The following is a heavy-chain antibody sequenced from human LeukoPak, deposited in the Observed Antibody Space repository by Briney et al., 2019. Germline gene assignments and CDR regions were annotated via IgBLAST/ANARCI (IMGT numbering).Heavy chain of an antibody. Sequence: GGSLRLSCAASGFTFSRYWMRWVRQAPGKGLVWVSRINGDGSNTSYADSVKGGFTISRDNAKNTLYLQMNSLRAEDTAVYYCATGNYYDSRGYYTFGHWGQGTLVTVSS. CDR1: GFTFSRYW. V-gene: IGHV3-74*01. CDR2: INGDGSNT. J-gene: IGHJ1*01. CDR3: ATGNYYDSRGYYTFGH. D-gene: IGHD3-22*01.